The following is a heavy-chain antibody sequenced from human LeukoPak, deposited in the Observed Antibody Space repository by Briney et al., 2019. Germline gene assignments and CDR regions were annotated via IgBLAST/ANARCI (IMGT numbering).Heavy chain of an antibody. V-gene: IGHV4-34*01. CDR1: GGSFSGYY. CDR3: ARRYSSSLV. D-gene: IGHD6-6*01. J-gene: IGHJ4*02. Sequence: SETLSLTCAVYGGSFSGYYWSWIRQPPGKGLEWIGEINHSGSTNYNPSLKSRVTISVDKSKNQFSLKLSSVTAADTAVYYCARRYSSSLVWGQGTLVTVSS. CDR2: INHSGST.